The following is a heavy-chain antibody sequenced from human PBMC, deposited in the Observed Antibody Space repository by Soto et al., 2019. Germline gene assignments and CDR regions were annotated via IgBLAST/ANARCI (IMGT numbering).Heavy chain of an antibody. D-gene: IGHD6-13*01. CDR3: ATDIAAASPSGMDV. V-gene: IGHV3-30*04. Sequence: QVQLVESGGGVVQPGRSLRLSCVGAGFTFSRFALHWVRQAPGKGLEWVAVLANDGTNKYYADSVKGRFTISRDNSKNTLYLQMNSLRTEDAALYYCATDIAAASPSGMDVWGQGTTVTVSS. CDR2: LANDGTNK. CDR1: GFTFSRFA. J-gene: IGHJ6*02.